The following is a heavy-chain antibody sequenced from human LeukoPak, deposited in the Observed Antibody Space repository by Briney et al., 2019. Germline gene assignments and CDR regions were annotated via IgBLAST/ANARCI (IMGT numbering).Heavy chain of an antibody. CDR3: TRDKRSDGDYYYFDY. J-gene: IGHJ4*02. D-gene: IGHD4-17*01. CDR2: IRSKAYGGTA. V-gene: IGHV3-49*04. CDR1: GFTFGDDA. Sequence: GRSLRLSCAPSGFTFGDDALSWVRQAPGKGLEWVGFIRSKAYGGTADYAASVKGRFTISRDDSKSIAYLQMKSLKTEDTAVYYCTRDKRSDGDYYYFDYWGQGTLVTVSS.